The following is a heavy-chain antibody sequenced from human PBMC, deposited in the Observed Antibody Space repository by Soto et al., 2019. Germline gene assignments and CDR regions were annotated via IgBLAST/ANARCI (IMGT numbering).Heavy chain of an antibody. D-gene: IGHD4-17*01. CDR1: GDTFSNHT. CDR2: IIPIPGVA. Sequence: QVQLVQSGAEVKKPGSSVKVSCKASGDTFSNHTISWVRQAPGQGLEWMGRIIPIPGVANYAQKFQGRVTITAEKYMTTAYMELSSLGPADTAVYYCARVAEMGTVTEGYYYYMDVWGKGTTVTVSS. V-gene: IGHV1-69*04. CDR3: ARVAEMGTVTEGYYYYMDV. J-gene: IGHJ6*03.